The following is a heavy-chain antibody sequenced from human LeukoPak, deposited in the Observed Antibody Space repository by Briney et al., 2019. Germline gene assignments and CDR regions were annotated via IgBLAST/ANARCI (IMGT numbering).Heavy chain of an antibody. Sequence: GGSLRLSCVASGFTFSSYEVNWVRQTPGKGLEWLSYISTLSSTIFYADSVKGRFTISRDNANNSLYLEMNSLRGDDTAIYYCVRKAWEGHGNLDLWGRGTLVTVSS. CDR1: GFTFSSYE. J-gene: IGHJ2*01. CDR2: ISTLSSTI. V-gene: IGHV3-48*03. CDR3: VRKAWEGHGNLDL. D-gene: IGHD1-14*01.